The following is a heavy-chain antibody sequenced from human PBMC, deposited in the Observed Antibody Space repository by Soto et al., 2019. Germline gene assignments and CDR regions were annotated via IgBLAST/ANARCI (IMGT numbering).Heavy chain of an antibody. CDR3: AKDLNGSGSFTSYYHYGMDV. Sequence: VQMLESGGGLVHPGGSLRLSCAASGFTFSNYAMNWVRQAPGKGLEWVSSMSGSGRNTYYADSVKGRLTISRDSSQNTLYLQMNSLRVEDTGVYYCAKDLNGSGSFTSYYHYGMDVWGQGTTVTVSS. D-gene: IGHD3-10*01. CDR1: GFTFSNYA. J-gene: IGHJ6*02. V-gene: IGHV3-23*01. CDR2: MSGSGRNT.